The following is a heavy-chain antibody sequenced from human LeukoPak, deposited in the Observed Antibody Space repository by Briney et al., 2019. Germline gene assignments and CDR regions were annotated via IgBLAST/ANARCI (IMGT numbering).Heavy chain of an antibody. D-gene: IGHD3-10*01. CDR1: GYIFTTYD. CDR3: ARAPPITRGPFDP. Sequence: ASVKVSCKASGYIFTTYDINWVRLAPGQGLEWMGWINPNSGGTIYAQKFQGRVTMTRDTSISTVYMELSRLRSDDTAVYYCARAPPITRGPFDPWGQGTLVTVSS. CDR2: INPNSGGT. J-gene: IGHJ5*02. V-gene: IGHV1-2*02.